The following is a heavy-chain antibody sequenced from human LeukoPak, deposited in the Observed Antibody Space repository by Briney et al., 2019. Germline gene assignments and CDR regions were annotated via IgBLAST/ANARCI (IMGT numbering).Heavy chain of an antibody. J-gene: IGHJ4*02. D-gene: IGHD5-12*01. CDR1: GYTFTSYD. V-gene: IGHV1-8*01. CDR2: MNPNSGNT. Sequence: ASVKVSCKASGYTFTSYDINWVRQATGQGLEWMGWMNPNSGNTDYAQKFQGRVTMTRNTSISTAYMELSSLRSEDTAIYYCAREYRHQPDWGQGTLVTVSS. CDR3: AREYRHQPD.